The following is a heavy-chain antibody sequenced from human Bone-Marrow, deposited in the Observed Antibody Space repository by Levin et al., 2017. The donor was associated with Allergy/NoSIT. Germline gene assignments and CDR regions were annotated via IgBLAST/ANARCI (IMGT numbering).Heavy chain of an antibody. CDR2: IYHSGST. D-gene: IGHD3-3*01. J-gene: IGHJ4*02. V-gene: IGHV4-4*02. Sequence: NPSETLSLTCAVSGGSISSNNWWSWVRQPPGKGLEWIGEIYHSGSTNYNPSLKSRVTISVDKPKTQFSLKLNSVTAADTAVYYCARGNSVSEWSYHFDYWGQGMLVTVSS. CDR3: ARGNSVSEWSYHFDY. CDR1: GGSISSNNW.